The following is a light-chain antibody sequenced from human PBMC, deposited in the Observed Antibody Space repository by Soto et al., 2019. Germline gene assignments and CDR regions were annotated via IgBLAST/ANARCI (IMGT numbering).Light chain of an antibody. V-gene: IGKV3-20*01. J-gene: IGKJ1*01. Sequence: EIVLTQSPGTLYLSPGERATLSCRASQSVSSNYLAWYQQKPGQAPRPLIYGASSRATGIPDRFSGSGAGTDFTLTISRLEPEDFAVYYCQQYGSSPWTFGQGTKVEIK. CDR2: GAS. CDR3: QQYGSSPWT. CDR1: QSVSSNY.